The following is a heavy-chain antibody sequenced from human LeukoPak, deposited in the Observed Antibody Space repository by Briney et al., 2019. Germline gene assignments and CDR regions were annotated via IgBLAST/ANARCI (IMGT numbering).Heavy chain of an antibody. CDR2: TSSSSSTI. D-gene: IGHD3-22*01. CDR1: GFTFSSYS. V-gene: IGHV3-48*01. J-gene: IGHJ4*02. CDR3: ARLADRSGYFDY. Sequence: GGSLRLSCAASGFTFSSYSMNWVRQAPGKGLEWVPYTSSSSSTIYYADSVKGRFTISRDNAKNSLYLQMNSLRAEDTAVYYCARLADRSGYFDYWGQGTLVTVSS.